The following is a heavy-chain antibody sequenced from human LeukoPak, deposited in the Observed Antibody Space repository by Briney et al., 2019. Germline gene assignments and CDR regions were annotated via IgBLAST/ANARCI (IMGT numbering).Heavy chain of an antibody. CDR2: INHSGST. V-gene: IGHV4-34*01. Sequence: PSETLSLTCAVYGGSFSGYYWSWIRQPPGKGLEWIGEINHSGSTNYNPSLKGRVTISVDTSKNQFSLKLSSVTAADTAVYYCARGPAAAGTVDGGDYWGQGTLVTVSS. D-gene: IGHD6-13*01. CDR3: ARGPAAAGTVDGGDY. J-gene: IGHJ4*02. CDR1: GGSFSGYY.